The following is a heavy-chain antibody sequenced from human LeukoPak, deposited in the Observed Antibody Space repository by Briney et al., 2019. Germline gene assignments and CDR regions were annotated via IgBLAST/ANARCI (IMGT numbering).Heavy chain of an antibody. J-gene: IGHJ4*02. V-gene: IGHV3-48*01. CDR1: GFTFSSYS. CDR2: ISSSSSTI. Sequence: GGSLRLSCAASGFTFSSYSMNWVRQAPGKGLEWVSYISSSSSTIYYADSVKGRFTISRDNAKNSLYLQMSSLRAEDTAVYYCAREHCYDSSGMSRWGQGTLVTVSS. D-gene: IGHD3-22*01. CDR3: AREHCYDSSGMSR.